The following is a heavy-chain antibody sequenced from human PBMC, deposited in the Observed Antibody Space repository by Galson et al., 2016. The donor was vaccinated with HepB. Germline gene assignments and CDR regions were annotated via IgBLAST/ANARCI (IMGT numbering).Heavy chain of an antibody. J-gene: IGHJ6*02. CDR1: GFTFSSYG. CDR2: IWYDGSNK. D-gene: IGHD1-1*01. CDR3: AREINWNSYGMDV. Sequence: SLRLSCAASGFTFSSYGMHWVRQAPGKGLEWVAGIWYDGSNKYYADSVKGRFTISRDNSKNTLYLQMNSLRVEDTAVYYRAREINWNSYGMDVWGQGTTVTVS. V-gene: IGHV3-33*01.